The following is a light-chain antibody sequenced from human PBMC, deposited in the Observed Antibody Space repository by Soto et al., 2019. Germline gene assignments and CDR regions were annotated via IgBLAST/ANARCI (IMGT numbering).Light chain of an antibody. CDR2: GAS. Sequence: EIVMTQSPVTLSVSPGERATLSCRASQSVSSNLAWYQQKPGQAPRLLIYGASTRATGIPARFGGSGSGTEFPLTISSLQSEDFSVYYCHQYNDWPRTFGQGTKVEIQ. V-gene: IGKV3D-15*01. J-gene: IGKJ1*01. CDR3: HQYNDWPRT. CDR1: QSVSSN.